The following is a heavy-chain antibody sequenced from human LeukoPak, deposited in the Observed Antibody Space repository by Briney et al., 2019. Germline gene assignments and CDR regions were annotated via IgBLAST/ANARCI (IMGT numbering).Heavy chain of an antibody. Sequence: ASVKVSCKASGYTFTSYAMHWVRQAPGQRLEWMGWINAGNGNTKYSQKFQGRVTITRDTSASTAYMELSSRRSEDTAVYYCAREAAIVVVVAASYWGQGTLVTVSS. V-gene: IGHV1-3*01. D-gene: IGHD2-15*01. CDR1: GYTFTSYA. CDR3: AREAAIVVVVAASY. J-gene: IGHJ4*02. CDR2: INAGNGNT.